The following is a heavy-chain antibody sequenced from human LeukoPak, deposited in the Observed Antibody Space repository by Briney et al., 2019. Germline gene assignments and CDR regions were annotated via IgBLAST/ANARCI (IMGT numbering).Heavy chain of an antibody. V-gene: IGHV4-31*03. CDR2: VSYRGST. D-gene: IGHD3-10*01. CDR3: ARAYYGSGSFGARWFDP. Sequence: PSETLSLTCIVSGGSISSGGYFWSWIRQYPGKGLEWIGYVSYRGSTSYNPALKSRVTISADTSKNQFSLKLSSVTAADTAMYYCARAYYGSGSFGARWFDPWGQGTLVTVSS. J-gene: IGHJ5*02. CDR1: GGSISSGGYF.